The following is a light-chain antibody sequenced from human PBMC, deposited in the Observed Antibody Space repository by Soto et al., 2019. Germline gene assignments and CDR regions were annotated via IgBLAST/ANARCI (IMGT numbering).Light chain of an antibody. CDR3: QQYNSYLVT. J-gene: IGKJ4*01. CDR2: DAS. V-gene: IGKV1-5*01. CDR1: QSISRS. Sequence: DSQMTQSPSTLSASVGDRVTITCRASQSISRSLAWYQHQPGKAPKLLIYDASSLESGVPSRFSGIGSGTEFTLTISSLQPDDFATYYCQQYNSYLVTFGGGTKVDIK.